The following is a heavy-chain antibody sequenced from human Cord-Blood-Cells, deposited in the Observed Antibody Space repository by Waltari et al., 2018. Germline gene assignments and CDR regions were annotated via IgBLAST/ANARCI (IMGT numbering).Heavy chain of an antibody. CDR3: ARVRGRGANWYAFDI. D-gene: IGHD7-27*01. J-gene: IGHJ3*02. V-gene: IGHV1-2*02. Sequence: QVQLVQSGAEVKKPGASVKVSCKASGYTFTGYYMHWVRQATGQGLEWMGWINPNRGGTNYAQKFQGRVTMTRDTSISTAYMELSRLRSDDTAVYYCARVRGRGANWYAFDIWGQGTMVTVSS. CDR2: INPNRGGT. CDR1: GYTFTGYY.